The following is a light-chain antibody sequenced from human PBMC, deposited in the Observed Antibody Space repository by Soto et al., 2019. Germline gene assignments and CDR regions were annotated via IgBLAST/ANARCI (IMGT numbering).Light chain of an antibody. CDR1: QDINKY. CDR2: AAS. V-gene: IGKV1-27*01. J-gene: IGKJ5*01. CDR3: QNYDSDPIT. Sequence: DIQITQSPSYLSASVGSRVSLTCRASQDINKYLAWYQQEPGKVPKVLIYAASILQPGVPSRFSGSGSGTDFTLTISRLQPDDIETYYCQNYDSDPITFGQGTRLEI.